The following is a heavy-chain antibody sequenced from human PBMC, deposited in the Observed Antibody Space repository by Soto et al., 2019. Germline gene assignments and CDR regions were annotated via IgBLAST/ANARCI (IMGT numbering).Heavy chain of an antibody. Sequence: PGGSLRLSCAASGFTFSSYGMHWVRQAPGKGLEWVAVIWYDGSNKYYADSVKGRFTISRDNSKNTLYLQMNSLRAEDTAVYYCANLPLPWRATACVDWGQGTLVTVSS. CDR1: GFTFSSYG. D-gene: IGHD5-18*01. CDR3: ANLPLPWRATACVD. V-gene: IGHV3-33*06. J-gene: IGHJ4*02. CDR2: IWYDGSNK.